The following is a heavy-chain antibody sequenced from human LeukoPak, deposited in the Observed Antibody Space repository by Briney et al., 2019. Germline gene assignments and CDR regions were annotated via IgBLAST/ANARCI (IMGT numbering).Heavy chain of an antibody. D-gene: IGHD6-19*01. Sequence: GGSLRLSCAASGFTFSSYSMNWVRQAPGKGLEYVSAISSNGGSTYYADSVKGRFTISRDNSKNTLYLQMSSLRAEDTAVCYCVKDRVGQWLVLGGDYWGQGTLVTVSS. CDR1: GFTFSSYS. CDR3: VKDRVGQWLVLGGDY. CDR2: ISSNGGST. V-gene: IGHV3-64D*06. J-gene: IGHJ4*02.